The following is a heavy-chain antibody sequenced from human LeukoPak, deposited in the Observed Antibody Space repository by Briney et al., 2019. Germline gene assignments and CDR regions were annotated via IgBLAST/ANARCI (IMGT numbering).Heavy chain of an antibody. D-gene: IGHD3-16*01. CDR2: IKEDESAK. V-gene: IGHV3-7*01. J-gene: IGHJ4*02. Sequence: GGALRLSCLASGFIFTYHWMSWVRQAPGKGLEWVANIKEDESAKFYADSVRGRFTISRDNAKNSLYLQMNNLRVEDTAVYYCARAVDVADYWGRGTLVTVSS. CDR3: ARAVDVADY. CDR1: GFIFTYHW.